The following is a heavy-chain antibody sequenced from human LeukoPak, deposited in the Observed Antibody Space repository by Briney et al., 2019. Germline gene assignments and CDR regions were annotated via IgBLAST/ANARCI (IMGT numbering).Heavy chain of an antibody. CDR1: GGSISSYY. CDR3: ARRAYSSGWYWFDP. CDR2: IYYSGST. D-gene: IGHD6-19*01. V-gene: IGHV4-59*08. Sequence: PSETLSLTCTVSGGSISSYYWSWIRQPPGKGLEWIGYIYYSGSTNYNPSLKSRVTISVDTSKNQFSLKLSSVTAADMAVYYCARRAYSSGWYWFDPWDQGTLVTVSS. J-gene: IGHJ5*02.